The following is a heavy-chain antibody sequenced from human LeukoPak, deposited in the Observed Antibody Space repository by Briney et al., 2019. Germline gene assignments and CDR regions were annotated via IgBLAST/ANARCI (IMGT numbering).Heavy chain of an antibody. CDR3: ARVVLTGYPYYYHYGIDV. Sequence: ASVKVSCKASGYTFTSYDINWVRQATGQGLEWMGWMNPNSGNTGYAQKFQGRVTMTRNTSISTAYMELSSLRSEDTAVYYCARVVLTGYPYYYHYGIDVWGQGTTVTVSS. V-gene: IGHV1-8*01. CDR2: MNPNSGNT. CDR1: GYTFTSYD. J-gene: IGHJ6*02. D-gene: IGHD3-9*01.